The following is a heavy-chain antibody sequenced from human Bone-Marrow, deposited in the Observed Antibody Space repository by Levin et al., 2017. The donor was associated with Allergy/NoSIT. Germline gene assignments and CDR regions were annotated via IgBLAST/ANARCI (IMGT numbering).Heavy chain of an antibody. D-gene: IGHD6-19*01. J-gene: IGHJ4*02. Sequence: GGSLRLSCAASGFTFSSYSMNWVRQAPGKGLEWVSSISSSSSYIYYADSVKGRFTISRDNAKNSLYLQMNSLRAEDTAVYYCARDQEGSSGWYWFDYWGQGTLVTVSS. CDR2: ISSSSSYI. CDR1: GFTFSSYS. CDR3: ARDQEGSSGWYWFDY. V-gene: IGHV3-21*01.